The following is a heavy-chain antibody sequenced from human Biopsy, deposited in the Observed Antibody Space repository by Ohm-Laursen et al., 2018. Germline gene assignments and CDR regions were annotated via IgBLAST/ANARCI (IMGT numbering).Heavy chain of an antibody. V-gene: IGHV4-59*01. CDR2: MYYSGST. CDR1: GGSLNFYF. Sequence: GTLSLTCTVSGGSLNFYFWSWSRQPPGKGLERIGYMYYSGSTKYSPSLKNRVTVSFDTSRNQFSLKLTSMTPADTAVYYCVRGRSPATYWGQGALVIVSS. J-gene: IGHJ4*02. CDR3: VRGRSPATY. D-gene: IGHD3-16*01.